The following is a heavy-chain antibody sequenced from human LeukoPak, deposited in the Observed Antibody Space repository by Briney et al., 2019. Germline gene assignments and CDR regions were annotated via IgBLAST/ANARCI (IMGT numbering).Heavy chain of an antibody. Sequence: GESLKISCKGSGYSFTNYWIGWVRLMPRKGLEWMGIIYPGDSDTRYSPSFQGQVTISADKSISTAYLQWSSLKASDTAMYYCARRTDRSFWYLDYWGQGTLVTVSS. CDR1: GYSFTNYW. CDR2: IYPGDSDT. V-gene: IGHV5-51*01. J-gene: IGHJ4*02. CDR3: ARRTDRSFWYLDY.